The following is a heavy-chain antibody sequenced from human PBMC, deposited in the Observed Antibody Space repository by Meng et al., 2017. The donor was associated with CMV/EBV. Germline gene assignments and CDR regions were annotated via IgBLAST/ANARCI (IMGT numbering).Heavy chain of an antibody. CDR2: ISAYNGNT. CDR3: ARAREMATYYYYYGMDV. CDR1: GYTFTSYG. D-gene: IGHD5-24*01. J-gene: IGHJ6*02. V-gene: IGHV1-18*01. Sequence: ASVKVSCKASGYTFTSYGISWVRQAPGQGLEWMGWISAYNGNTNYAQKLQGRVTITADKSTSTAYMELSSLRSEDTAVYYCARAREMATYYYYYGMDVWGQGTTVTVSS.